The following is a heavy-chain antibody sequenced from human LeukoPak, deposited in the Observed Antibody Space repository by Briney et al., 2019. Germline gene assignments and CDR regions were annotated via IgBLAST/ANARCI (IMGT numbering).Heavy chain of an antibody. CDR2: ISSSGSTI. Sequence: GGSLRLSCAASGLTFSSYEMNWVRQAPGKGLEWVSYISSSGSTIYYADSVKGRFTISRDNAKNSLYLQMNSLRAEDTAVYYCARDGLELWFGELLSDAFDIWGQGTMVTVSS. CDR1: GLTFSSYE. D-gene: IGHD3-10*01. J-gene: IGHJ3*02. CDR3: ARDGLELWFGELLSDAFDI. V-gene: IGHV3-48*03.